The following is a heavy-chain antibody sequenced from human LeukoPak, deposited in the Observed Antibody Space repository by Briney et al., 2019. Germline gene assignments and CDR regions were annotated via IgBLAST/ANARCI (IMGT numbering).Heavy chain of an antibody. CDR3: AKQKGRAPHNWFDP. CDR1: GGSISSYY. CDR2: IYYSGST. Sequence: SETLSLTCTVSGGSISSYYWSWIRQPPGKGLEWIGYIYYSGSTNYNPSLKSRVTISVDTSKNQFSLKLSSVTAADTAVYYCAKQKGRAPHNWFDPWGQGTLVTVSS. V-gene: IGHV4-59*01. J-gene: IGHJ5*02.